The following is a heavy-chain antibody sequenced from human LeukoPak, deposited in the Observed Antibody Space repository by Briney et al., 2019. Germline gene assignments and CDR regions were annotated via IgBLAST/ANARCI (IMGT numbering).Heavy chain of an antibody. CDR2: ISSTSSTI. Sequence: GGSLRLSSAASGVTFSTSGMNWVRHAPGKGLEWVSYISSTSSTIYYADSVKGRFTISRDNAQISMYLQTNSLRAEDTAVYYCARGTSAVYFDHWGQGILVTVSS. CDR3: ARGTSAVYFDH. V-gene: IGHV3-48*04. D-gene: IGHD6-13*01. CDR1: GVTFSTSG. J-gene: IGHJ4*02.